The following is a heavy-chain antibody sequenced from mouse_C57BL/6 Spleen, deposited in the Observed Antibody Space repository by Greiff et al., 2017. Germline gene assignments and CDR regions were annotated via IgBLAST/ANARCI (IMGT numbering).Heavy chain of an antibody. CDR3: ARFRDYGSSRYYFDC. J-gene: IGHJ2*01. V-gene: IGHV1-54*01. Sequence: VQLQQSGAELVRPGTSVKVSCKASGYAFTNYWIEWVKQRPGQGLEWIGVINPGSGGTNYNEKFKGKATLTADKSSSTAYMQLSSLTSEDSAVYFCARFRDYGSSRYYFDCWGQGTTLTVSS. D-gene: IGHD1-1*01. CDR1: GYAFTNYW. CDR2: INPGSGGT.